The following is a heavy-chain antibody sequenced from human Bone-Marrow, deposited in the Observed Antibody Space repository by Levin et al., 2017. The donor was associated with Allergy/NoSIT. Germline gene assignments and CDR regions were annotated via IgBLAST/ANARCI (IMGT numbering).Heavy chain of an antibody. Sequence: ASVKVSCKPSGYTFTSYAMHWVRQAPGQRLEWMGWINAGNGNTKYSQKFQGRVTITRDTSASTAYMELSSLRSEDTAVYYCARDGRAVGYCSGGSCYPGAFDIWGQGTMVTVSS. CDR1: GYTFTSYA. D-gene: IGHD2-15*01. CDR2: INAGNGNT. CDR3: ARDGRAVGYCSGGSCYPGAFDI. V-gene: IGHV1-3*01. J-gene: IGHJ3*02.